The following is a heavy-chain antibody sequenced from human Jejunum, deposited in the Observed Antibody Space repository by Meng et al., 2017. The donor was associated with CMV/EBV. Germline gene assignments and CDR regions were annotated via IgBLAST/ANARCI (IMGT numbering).Heavy chain of an antibody. Sequence: SEFTLKSYSMNWVRQAPGKGLEWLSSISSSTYYIYYADSVKGRFTISRDNAKNSVYLQMNTLRVEDTGVYYCATYGGAVGIYGMDVWGQGTTVTVSS. CDR2: ISSSTYYI. J-gene: IGHJ6*02. CDR3: ATYGGAVGIYGMDV. CDR1: EFTLKSYS. D-gene: IGHD3-16*01. V-gene: IGHV3-21*01.